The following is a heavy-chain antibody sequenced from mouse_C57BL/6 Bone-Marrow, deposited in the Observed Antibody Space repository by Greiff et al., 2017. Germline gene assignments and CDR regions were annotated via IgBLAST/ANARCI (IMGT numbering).Heavy chain of an antibody. J-gene: IGHJ3*01. CDR1: GFSLTSYG. CDR2: IRSGGST. Sequence: VKLQESGPGLVQPSQSLSITCTVSGFSLTSYGVHWVRQSPGKGLEWLGVIRSGGSTDYNAAFISRLSISKDNSKSQVFFKMSSLKADDAAVYYCARDDYGSSYGFAYWGQGTLVTVSA. CDR3: ARDDYGSSYGFAY. D-gene: IGHD1-1*01. V-gene: IGHV2-2*01.